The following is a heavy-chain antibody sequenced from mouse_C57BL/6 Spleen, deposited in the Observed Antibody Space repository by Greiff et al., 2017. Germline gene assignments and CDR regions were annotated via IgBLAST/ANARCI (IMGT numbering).Heavy chain of an antibody. D-gene: IGHD1-1*01. Sequence: EVQLQQSGAELVRPGASVKLSCTASGFNIKDDYMHWVKQRPEQGLEWIGWIDPENGDTEYASKFQGKATITADTASNTAYLQLSSLTSEDTAVYYCTRGYYYGSSYDFDVWGTGTTVTVSS. CDR2: IDPENGDT. J-gene: IGHJ1*03. CDR1: GFNIKDDY. V-gene: IGHV14-4*01. CDR3: TRGYYYGSSYDFDV.